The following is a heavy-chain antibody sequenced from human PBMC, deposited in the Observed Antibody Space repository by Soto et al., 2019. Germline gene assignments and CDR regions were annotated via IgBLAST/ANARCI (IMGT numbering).Heavy chain of an antibody. J-gene: IGHJ5*02. Sequence: ASVKVSCKASGYTFTGYYRHWVRQAPGQGLEWMGWINPNSGGTNYAQKFQGRVTMTRDTSISTAYMELSRLRSDDTAVYYCARDSVPPSDLVATIIPWFDPCGQRTLLTVSS. D-gene: IGHD5-12*01. CDR1: GYTFTGYY. CDR2: INPNSGGT. CDR3: ARDSVPPSDLVATIIPWFDP. V-gene: IGHV1-2*02.